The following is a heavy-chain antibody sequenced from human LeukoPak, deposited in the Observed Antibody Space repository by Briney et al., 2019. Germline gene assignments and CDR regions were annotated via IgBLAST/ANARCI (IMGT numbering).Heavy chain of an antibody. J-gene: IGHJ4*02. CDR3: ARKPLFSGGSWYGAGEDFDY. CDR2: ISSSSSYI. Sequence: GGSLRLSCAASGFTFSSYSMNWVRQAPGKGLEWVSSISSSSSYIYYADSVKGRFTISRDNAKNSLYLQMNSLRAEDTAVYYCARKPLFSGGSWYGAGEDFDYWGQGTLVTVSS. CDR1: GFTFSSYS. V-gene: IGHV3-21*01. D-gene: IGHD6-13*01.